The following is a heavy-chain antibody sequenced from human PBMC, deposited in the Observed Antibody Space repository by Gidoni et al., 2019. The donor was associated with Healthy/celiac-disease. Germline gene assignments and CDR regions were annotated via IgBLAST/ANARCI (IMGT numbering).Heavy chain of an antibody. Sequence: QVELQESGPGLVKPSETLSRTGAGAGYSISSGYYWGWLRQPPGKGLEWIGSIYHSGSTYYNPSLKRRVTISVDSSKIQFSLKLNSVAAADAAVYYCARDRKLDYWGQGTLVTVSS. J-gene: IGHJ4*02. CDR2: IYHSGST. CDR3: ARDRKLDY. V-gene: IGHV4-38-2*02. CDR1: GYSISSGYY.